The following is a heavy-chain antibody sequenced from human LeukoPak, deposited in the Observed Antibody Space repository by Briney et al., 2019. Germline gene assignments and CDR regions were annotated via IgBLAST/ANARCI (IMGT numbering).Heavy chain of an antibody. Sequence: GGSLRLSCSESGATVWSSFRSWIRQTPGKGVEWVAILHSDGGTDYADSVRGRFTISRDNSKDIVYLQMNSLRVEDTALYYCARNRSGPYLDFWGQGTLVTVSS. CDR2: LHSDGGT. D-gene: IGHD3-3*01. J-gene: IGHJ4*02. CDR3: ARNRSGPYLDF. V-gene: IGHV3-66*01. CDR1: GATVWSSF.